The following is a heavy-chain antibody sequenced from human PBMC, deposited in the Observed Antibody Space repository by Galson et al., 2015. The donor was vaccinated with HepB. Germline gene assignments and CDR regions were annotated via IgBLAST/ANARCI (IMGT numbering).Heavy chain of an antibody. CDR1: GGSISSSSYY. CDR2: FYYSGNT. Sequence: QVQLQESGPGLVKPSQTLSLTCTVSGGSISSSSYYWGWPRQPPGKGLEWIGSFYYSGNTHYHPSLKSRVTISGDTSKNQFSLKLNSVTAADTAVYYCARHESESKTYAADNWGQGTLVTVSS. J-gene: IGHJ4*02. D-gene: IGHD2-2*01. CDR3: ARHESESKTYAADN. V-gene: IGHV4-39*01.